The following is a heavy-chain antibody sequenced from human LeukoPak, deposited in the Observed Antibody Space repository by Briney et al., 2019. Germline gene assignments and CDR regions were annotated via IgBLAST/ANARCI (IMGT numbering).Heavy chain of an antibody. CDR3: ARRAGAYSHPYDY. CDR1: GGSMSSSNW. Sequence: PSETLSLTCAVSGGSMSSSNWWSWVRQPPGKGLEWVSFIYSDNTHYSDSVKGRFTISRDNSKNTLYLQMNSLRAEDTAVYYCARRAGAYSHPYDYWGQGTLVTVSS. CDR2: IYSDNT. V-gene: IGHV3-53*01. J-gene: IGHJ4*02. D-gene: IGHD4/OR15-4a*01.